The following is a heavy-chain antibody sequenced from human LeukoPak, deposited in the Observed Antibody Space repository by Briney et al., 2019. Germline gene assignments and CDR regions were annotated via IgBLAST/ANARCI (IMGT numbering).Heavy chain of an antibody. D-gene: IGHD2-15*01. J-gene: IGHJ4*02. CDR3: ARCRGYCSGGSCYWWDY. CDR1: VYTFTSYG. V-gene: IGHV1-18*01. Sequence: GAAVTVSLKSSVYTFTSYGISWLRQPPGQGLEWMGWINSYDGKTKYTQKPQGRVTMPTHTTIRTAYLQLRSLRSDETAVYYCARCRGYCSGGSCYWWDYWGQGTLVTVSS. CDR2: INSYDGKT.